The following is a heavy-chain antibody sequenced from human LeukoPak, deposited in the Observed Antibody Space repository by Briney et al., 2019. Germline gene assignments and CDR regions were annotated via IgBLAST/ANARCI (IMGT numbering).Heavy chain of an antibody. V-gene: IGHV1-58*02. CDR3: AADGGLTKAPEIGYYYYYMDV. CDR2: IVVGSGNT. Sequence: SVKVSCKASGFTFTSSAMQWVRQDRGQRLEWIGWIVVGSGNTNYAQKFQERVTITRDMSTSTAYMELSSLRSEDTAVYYCAADGGLTKAPEIGYYYYYMDVWGKGTTVTVSS. CDR1: GFTFTSSA. D-gene: IGHD4-23*01. J-gene: IGHJ6*03.